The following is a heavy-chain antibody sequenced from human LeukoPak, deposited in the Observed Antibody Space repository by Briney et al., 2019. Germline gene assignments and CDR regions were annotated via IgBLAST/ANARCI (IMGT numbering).Heavy chain of an antibody. CDR2: ISTNNGDT. CDR1: GGTFSSYA. CDR3: ARDDDYNPLVH. Sequence: ASVKVSCKASGGTFSSYAISWVRQAPGQGLEWMGWISTNNGDTKYGKKFQGRVIMTTDTSTNTAYMEVRSLRSDDTAVYYCARDDDYNPLVHWGQGTLVTVSS. D-gene: IGHD4/OR15-4a*01. J-gene: IGHJ4*02. V-gene: IGHV1-18*01.